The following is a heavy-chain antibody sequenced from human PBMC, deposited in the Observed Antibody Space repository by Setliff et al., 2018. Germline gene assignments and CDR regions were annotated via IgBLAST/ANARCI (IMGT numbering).Heavy chain of an antibody. Sequence: ASVKVSCKASGYTFTESIVSWVRQAPGQGLEWLGWISVYSGNTYTAQRFQGRVTMTTDTSTNMAYLELRGLRSDDTAVYYCLRLVRYCSRTSCQRTSGDEVWGQGTLVTV. CDR3: LRLVRYCSRTSCQRTSGDEV. CDR1: GYTFTESI. D-gene: IGHD2-8*01. J-gene: IGHJ4*02. CDR2: ISVYSGNT. V-gene: IGHV1-18*01.